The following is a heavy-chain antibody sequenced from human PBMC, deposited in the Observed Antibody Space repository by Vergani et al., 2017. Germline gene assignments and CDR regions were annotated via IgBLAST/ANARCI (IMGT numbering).Heavy chain of an antibody. CDR2: IDPSDSYT. V-gene: IGHV5-10-1*03. CDR1: GYSFTSYW. CDR3: ARQGNYYDSSGYPPGAFDI. J-gene: IGHJ3*02. D-gene: IGHD3-22*01. Sequence: EVQLVQSGAEVKKSGESLRISCKGSGYSFTSYWISWVRQMPGKGLEWMGRIDPSDSYTNYSPSFQGHVTISADKSISTAYLQWSSLKASDTAMYYCARQGNYYDSSGYPPGAFDIWGQGTMVTVSS.